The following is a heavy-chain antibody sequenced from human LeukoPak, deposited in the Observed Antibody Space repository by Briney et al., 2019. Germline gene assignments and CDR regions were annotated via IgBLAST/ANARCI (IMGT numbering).Heavy chain of an antibody. CDR3: TTRRQDGC. Sequence: PGGSLRLSCVASGFTFSDAWMSWVRQAPGKWLEWVGCIKSKIDGGTIDYGAPVKGRFTISRDDSRNTLYLQMNSLKTEDTAVYYCTTRRQDGCWGQGTLVTVS. D-gene: IGHD6-25*01. CDR1: GFTFSDAW. CDR2: IKSKIDGGTI. V-gene: IGHV3-15*01. J-gene: IGHJ4*02.